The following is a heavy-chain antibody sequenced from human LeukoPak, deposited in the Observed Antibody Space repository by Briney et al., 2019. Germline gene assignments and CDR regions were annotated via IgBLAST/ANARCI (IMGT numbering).Heavy chain of an antibody. J-gene: IGHJ4*02. D-gene: IGHD5-18*01. V-gene: IGHV3-23*01. CDR1: GFTLSSYA. Sequence: GGSLRLSCAASGFTLSSYAITWVRQAPGKGLEWVSAVSSNGAKTYYADSVKGRFTISRDNPKGTLYLQMNSLRAEDTALYYCAKSSSYGFTYFDYWGQGTLVTVSS. CDR2: VSSNGAKT. CDR3: AKSSSYGFTYFDY.